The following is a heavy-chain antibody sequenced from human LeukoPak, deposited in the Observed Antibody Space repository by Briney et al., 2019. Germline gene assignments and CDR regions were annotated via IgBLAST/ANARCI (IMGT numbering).Heavy chain of an antibody. V-gene: IGHV1-69*05. J-gene: IGHJ4*02. CDR3: ARDRLRGNYYDSSGYYYLDY. Sequence: ASVKVSCKASGGTFSSYAISWVRQAPGQGLEWMGGIIPIFGTANYAQKFQGRVTITTDESTSTAYMELSSPRSEDTAVYYCARDRLRGNYYDSSGYYYLDYWGQGTLVTVSS. CDR2: IIPIFGTA. D-gene: IGHD3-22*01. CDR1: GGTFSSYA.